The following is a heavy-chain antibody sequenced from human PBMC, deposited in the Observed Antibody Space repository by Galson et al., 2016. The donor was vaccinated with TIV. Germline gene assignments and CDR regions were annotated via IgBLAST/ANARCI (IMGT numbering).Heavy chain of an antibody. Sequence: LRLSCAASGFIVRSYYMSWVRQPPGKGLEWVSLLYGDGSTTYADSVRGRFTISRDDSKNTVYLQMNSLRAEDTAMYFCTRGGSGWRWGFEYWGQGSLVTVSS. V-gene: IGHV3-53*01. D-gene: IGHD6-19*01. CDR2: LYGDGST. CDR3: TRGGSGWRWGFEY. J-gene: IGHJ4*02. CDR1: GFIVRSYY.